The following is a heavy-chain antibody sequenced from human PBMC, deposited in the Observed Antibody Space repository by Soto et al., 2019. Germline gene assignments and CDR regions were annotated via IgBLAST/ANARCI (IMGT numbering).Heavy chain of an antibody. J-gene: IGHJ4*02. Sequence: GVSLRLSCSASGLIFSSYAMHWVRQAPGKGLEYVSNMNSNGGSTYYADSVKGRFTISRDNSKNTLYLQMSSLRAEDTAVYYCVKDKGGIQRDFDYWGQGTPVTVSS. CDR1: GLIFSSYA. CDR3: VKDKGGIQRDFDY. D-gene: IGHD6-13*01. V-gene: IGHV3-64D*06. CDR2: MNSNGGST.